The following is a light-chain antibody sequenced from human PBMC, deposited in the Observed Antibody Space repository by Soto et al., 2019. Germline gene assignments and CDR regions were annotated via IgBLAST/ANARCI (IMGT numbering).Light chain of an antibody. J-gene: IGKJ3*01. CDR3: QQYGSSRFT. CDR2: AAS. V-gene: IGKV3-20*01. CDR1: QSVSVNS. Sequence: EIVLTQSPGTLSLSPGEIATFSFSASQSVSVNSLAWYQQKGGQAPRLLIYAASTRATGVPDRSSGSGSGTDFALTISRLEPEDFAVYYCQQYGSSRFTFGPGTKVDIK.